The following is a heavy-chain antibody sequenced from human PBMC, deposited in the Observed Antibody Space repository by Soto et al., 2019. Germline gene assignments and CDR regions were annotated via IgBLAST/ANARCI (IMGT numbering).Heavy chain of an antibody. D-gene: IGHD6-13*01. Sequence: QVQLVQSGAEVKKPGASVKVSCKASGYTFTSYGISWVRQAPGQGLEWMGWISAYNGNTNYAQKLQGRVTMTTDTSTSTAYMELRSLRSDDTAMYYCARDSSSWSYYYYYGMDVWGQGTTVTVSS. J-gene: IGHJ6*02. CDR2: ISAYNGNT. CDR1: GYTFTSYG. CDR3: ARDSSSWSYYYYYGMDV. V-gene: IGHV1-18*01.